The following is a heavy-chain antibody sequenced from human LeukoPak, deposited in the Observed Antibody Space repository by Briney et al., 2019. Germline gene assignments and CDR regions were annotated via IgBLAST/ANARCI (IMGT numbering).Heavy chain of an antibody. V-gene: IGHV1-18*01. CDR2: ISTFNGNT. CDR3: ARQENPFYSNLDY. J-gene: IGHJ4*02. D-gene: IGHD6-13*01. Sequence: ASVKVSCKASGYTFTSYAISWVRQAPGQGREWMGWISTFNGNTNYAQKLQGRVTMTTDTSTSTAYMELRSLRSDDTAVYYCARQENPFYSNLDYWGQGTLVTVSS. CDR1: GYTFTSYA.